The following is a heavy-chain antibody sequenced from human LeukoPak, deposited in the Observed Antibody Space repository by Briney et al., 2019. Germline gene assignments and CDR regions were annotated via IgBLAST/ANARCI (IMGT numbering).Heavy chain of an antibody. D-gene: IGHD3-22*01. J-gene: IGHJ4*02. Sequence: GGSLRLSCAASGFTLSTYGMHWVRQAPGKGLEWVAVISYDGSNKYYADSVKGRFTISRDNSKNTLYLQMNSLRAEDTAVYYCARAPPVVGGIDYWGQGTLVTVSS. CDR3: ARAPPVVGGIDY. V-gene: IGHV3-30*03. CDR2: ISYDGSNK. CDR1: GFTLSTYG.